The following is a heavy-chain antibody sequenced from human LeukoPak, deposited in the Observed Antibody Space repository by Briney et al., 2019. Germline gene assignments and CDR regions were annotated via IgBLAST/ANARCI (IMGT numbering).Heavy chain of an antibody. J-gene: IGHJ4*02. CDR2: INPRGGST. CDR3: ARDWQWLADY. CDR1: GYTFTSYY. V-gene: IGHV1-46*01. Sequence: ASVKVSCKASGYTFTSYYMHWVRQAPGQGLEWMGIINPRGGSTGYAQKFQGRVTMTRDTSTSTVSMELSSLRSEDTAVYYCARDWQWLADYWGQGTLVTVSS. D-gene: IGHD6-19*01.